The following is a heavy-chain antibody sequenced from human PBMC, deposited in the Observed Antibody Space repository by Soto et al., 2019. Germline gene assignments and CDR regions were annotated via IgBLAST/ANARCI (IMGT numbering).Heavy chain of an antibody. CDR3: ARHVEWEIFYYFEH. J-gene: IGHJ4*01. V-gene: IGHV4-30-4*01. D-gene: IGHD1-26*01. CDR2: IYYSGST. Sequence: SETLSLTCTVSGGSISSGDYYWSWIRQPPGKGLEWIGYIYYSGSTYYKPSLKSRVTISVDTSKNQFSLKLSSVTAADTVFYYCARHVEWEIFYYFEHWGQGTPVTVSS. CDR1: GGSISSGDYY.